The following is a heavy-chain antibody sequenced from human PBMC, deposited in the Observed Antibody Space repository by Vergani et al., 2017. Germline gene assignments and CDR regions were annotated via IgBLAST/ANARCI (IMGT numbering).Heavy chain of an antibody. CDR3: ARASSAEPIAAAGTWDY. J-gene: IGHJ4*02. CDR2: IIPIFGTA. D-gene: IGHD6-13*01. Sequence: QVQLVQSGAEVKKPGASVKVSCKASGYTFTSYYMHWVRQAPGQGLEWMGGIIPIFGTANYAQKFQGRVTITADESTSTAYMELSSLRSEDTAVYYCARASSAEPIAAAGTWDYWGQGTLVTVSS. CDR1: GYTFTSYY. V-gene: IGHV1-69*01.